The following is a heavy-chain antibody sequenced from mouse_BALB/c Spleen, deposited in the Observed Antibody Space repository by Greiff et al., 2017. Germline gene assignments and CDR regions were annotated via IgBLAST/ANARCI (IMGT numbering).Heavy chain of an antibody. J-gene: IGHJ4*01. Sequence: VQRVESGPGLVAPSQSLSITCTVSGFSLTSYGVHWVRQPPGKGLEWLGVIWAGGSTNYNSALMSRLSISKDNSKSQVFLKMNSLQTDDTAMYYCARDRGRSHYAMDYWGQGTSVTVSS. CDR3: ARDRGRSHYAMDY. CDR2: IWAGGST. CDR1: GFSLTSYG. V-gene: IGHV2-9*02. D-gene: IGHD3-3*01.